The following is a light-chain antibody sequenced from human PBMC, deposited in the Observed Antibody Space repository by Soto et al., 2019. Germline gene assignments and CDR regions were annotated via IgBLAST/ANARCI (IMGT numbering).Light chain of an antibody. J-gene: IGLJ1*01. Sequence: QSVLTQPASVSGSPGQSITISCTGTSSDVVGYNYVSWYQHHPGKAPKLIIYDVSNRPSGVSIRFSGSKSDNTASLTISGLQPEDEADYHCSSYTTSNTRQNVFGTGTKVTVL. V-gene: IGLV2-14*03. CDR2: DVS. CDR1: SSDVVGYNY. CDR3: SSYTTSNTRQNV.